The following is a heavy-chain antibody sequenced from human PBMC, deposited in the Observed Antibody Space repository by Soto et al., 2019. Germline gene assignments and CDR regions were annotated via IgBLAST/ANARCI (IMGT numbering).Heavy chain of an antibody. CDR3: ARPRGYDFDYFDY. J-gene: IGHJ4*02. CDR2: TRNKANSYTT. D-gene: IGHD3-3*01. CDR1: GFTFSDHY. V-gene: IGHV3-72*01. Sequence: EVQLVESGGGLVQPGGSLRLSCAASGFTFSDHYMDWVRQAPGKELEWVGRTRNKANSYTTEYAASVKGRFTISRDDSKNSLYLQMNSLKTEDTAVYYCARPRGYDFDYFDYWGQGTLVTVSS.